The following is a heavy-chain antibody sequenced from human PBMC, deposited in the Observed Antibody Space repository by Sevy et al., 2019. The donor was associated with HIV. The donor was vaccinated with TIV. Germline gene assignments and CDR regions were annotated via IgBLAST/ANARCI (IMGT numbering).Heavy chain of an antibody. Sequence: GGSLRLSCVASGFTFSTYAMHWVRQAPGKGLEWVAVISYDGSNKYYADSVKGRFTISRDNSKNTLYLQMNSLRGEDTAVYYCARDLSSSWYPYFDYWGQGTLVTVSS. CDR1: GFTFSTYA. V-gene: IGHV3-30*04. CDR2: ISYDGSNK. J-gene: IGHJ4*02. CDR3: ARDLSSSWYPYFDY. D-gene: IGHD6-13*01.